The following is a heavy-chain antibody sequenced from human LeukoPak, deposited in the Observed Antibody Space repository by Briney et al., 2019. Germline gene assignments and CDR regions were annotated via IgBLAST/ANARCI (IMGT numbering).Heavy chain of an antibody. CDR3: ARDPGSITMVRGALALDMDV. J-gene: IGHJ6*03. Sequence: GGSLRLSCAASGFTFSSYEMNWVRQAPGKGLEWISYISSSGSTIYYADSVKGRFTISRDNAKNSLYLQMNSLRAEDTAVYYCARDPGSITMVRGALALDMDVWGKGTTVTVSS. CDR1: GFTFSSYE. D-gene: IGHD3-10*01. V-gene: IGHV3-48*03. CDR2: ISSSGSTI.